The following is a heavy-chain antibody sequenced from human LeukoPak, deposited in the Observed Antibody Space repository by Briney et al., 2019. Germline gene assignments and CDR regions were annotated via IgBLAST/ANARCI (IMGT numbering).Heavy chain of an antibody. CDR3: ARDDGSSSYGYFNY. D-gene: IGHD6-6*01. J-gene: IGHJ4*02. CDR1: GFTFSSYS. Sequence: GGSLRLSCAASGFTFSSYSMNWVRQAAGKGVEWGSSISSSSSYIYYADSVKGRFTISRDNAKNSLYLQMNSLRAEDTAVYYCARDDGSSSYGYFNYWGQGTLVTVSS. CDR2: ISSSSSYI. V-gene: IGHV3-21*01.